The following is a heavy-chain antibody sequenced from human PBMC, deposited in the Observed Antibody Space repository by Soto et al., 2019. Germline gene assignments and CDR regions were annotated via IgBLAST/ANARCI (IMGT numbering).Heavy chain of an antibody. D-gene: IGHD4-17*01. CDR3: ARPAGDYDYYYYGMDV. Sequence: QVQLVESGGGVVQPGRSLRLSCAASGFSFSSYAMYWVRQAPGKGRGGGAFISNDGNKEFSADSVKGRFTISRDNSKNRLYLQMNSLRVEDTAVYYCARPAGDYDYYYYGMDVWGQGTTVTVSS. CDR2: ISNDGNKE. CDR1: GFSFSSYA. J-gene: IGHJ6*02. V-gene: IGHV3-30*04.